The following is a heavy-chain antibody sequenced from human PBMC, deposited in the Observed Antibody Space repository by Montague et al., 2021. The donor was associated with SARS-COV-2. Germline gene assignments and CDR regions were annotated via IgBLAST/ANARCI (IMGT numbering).Heavy chain of an antibody. CDR1: GFSVSTSGLC. CDR3: ARIPEYSSGGGPDWYLDL. J-gene: IGHJ2*01. D-gene: IGHD6-19*01. Sequence: PALVQPTQTLTLTCTFSGFSVSTSGLCVSLIRQPPGKALEWLALIDRDDDTYYSTSLKTRLTISKDTSKNQVVLTMTNMDPVDTGTYYCARIPEYSSGGGPDWYLDLWGRGTLVTVSS. CDR2: IDRDDDT. V-gene: IGHV2-70*01.